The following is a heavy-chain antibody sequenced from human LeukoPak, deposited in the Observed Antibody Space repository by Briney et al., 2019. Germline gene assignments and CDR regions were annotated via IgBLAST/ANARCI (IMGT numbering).Heavy chain of an antibody. CDR3: AKSGSTTDDYFDY. CDR1: GFTFSSYW. Sequence: GGSLRLSCAASGFTFSSYWMHWVRQAPGKGLVWVSRINSDGSSTSYADSVKGRFTISRDNAKNTLYLQMNSLRAEDTAVYYCAKSGSTTDDYFDYWGQGTLVTVSS. V-gene: IGHV3-74*01. CDR2: INSDGSST. J-gene: IGHJ4*02. D-gene: IGHD1-26*01.